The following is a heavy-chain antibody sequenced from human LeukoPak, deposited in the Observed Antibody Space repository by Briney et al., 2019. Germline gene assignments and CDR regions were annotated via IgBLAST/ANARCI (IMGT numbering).Heavy chain of an antibody. CDR2: IISDGSST. Sequence: GGSLRLSCAASAFTFSTTWMHWVRQAPGKGLVWVSRIISDGSSTTYADSVKGRFTISRDNSKNTLYLQMNSLRAEDTAVYYCAKGNSGSYYLFDYWGQGTLVTVSS. J-gene: IGHJ4*02. V-gene: IGHV3-74*01. D-gene: IGHD1-26*01. CDR3: AKGNSGSYYLFDY. CDR1: AFTFSTTW.